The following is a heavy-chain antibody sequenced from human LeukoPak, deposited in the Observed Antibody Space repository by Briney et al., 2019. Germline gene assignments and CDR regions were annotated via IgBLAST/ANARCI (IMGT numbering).Heavy chain of an antibody. V-gene: IGHV1-8*02. CDR2: MNPNSGNT. J-gene: IGHJ4*02. D-gene: IGHD6-19*01. CDR3: AKTGAGYSSGWSYLY. CDR1: GYTFTSYG. Sequence: GASVKVSCKASGYTFTSYGISWVRQAPGQGLEWMGWMNPNSGNTGYAQKFQDRVTMTRDTSISTAYMEVTRLTSDDTAVYYCAKTGAGYSSGWSYLYWGQGTLATVSS.